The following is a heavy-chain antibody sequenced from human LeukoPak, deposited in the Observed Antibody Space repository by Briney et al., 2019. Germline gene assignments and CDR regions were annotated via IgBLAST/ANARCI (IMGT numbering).Heavy chain of an antibody. Sequence: GGSLRLSCAASGFTFSSYAMCWVRQAPGKGLEWVSGNSGSGGSTYYLDSVKGRFTISRDNSKNTLYLQMNSLRAEDTAVYYCAKDFDGSTWFGRNYMDVWGKGTTVTVSS. V-gene: IGHV3-23*01. D-gene: IGHD6-13*01. CDR2: NSGSGGST. CDR1: GFTFSSYA. CDR3: AKDFDGSTWFGRNYMDV. J-gene: IGHJ6*03.